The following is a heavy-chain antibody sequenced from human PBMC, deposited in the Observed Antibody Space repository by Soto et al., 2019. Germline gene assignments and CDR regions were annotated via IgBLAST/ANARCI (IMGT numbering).Heavy chain of an antibody. J-gene: IGHJ4*02. CDR1: GFTFSSYA. Sequence: PGGSLRLSCAASGFTFSSYAMHWVRQAPGKGLEWVAVISYDGSNKYYADSVKGRFTISRDNSKNTLYLQMNSLRAEDTAVYYCARDAGIAVADPLIGYFDYWGQGTLVTVSS. V-gene: IGHV3-30-3*01. D-gene: IGHD6-19*01. CDR2: ISYDGSNK. CDR3: ARDAGIAVADPLIGYFDY.